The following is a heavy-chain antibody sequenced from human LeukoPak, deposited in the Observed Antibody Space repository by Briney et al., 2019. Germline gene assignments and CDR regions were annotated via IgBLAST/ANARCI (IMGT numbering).Heavy chain of an antibody. CDR3: ARGPRITMVRGVYWFDP. J-gene: IGHJ5*02. V-gene: IGHV4-34*01. CDR1: GGSFSGYY. D-gene: IGHD3-10*01. Sequence: PSETLSLTCAVYGGSFSGYYWSWIPHPPGKGLECIGEFNHSGSTNYNPSLKSRVTISVDTSKNQFSLKLSSVTAADTAVYYCARGPRITMVRGVYWFDPWGQGTLVTVSS. CDR2: FNHSGST.